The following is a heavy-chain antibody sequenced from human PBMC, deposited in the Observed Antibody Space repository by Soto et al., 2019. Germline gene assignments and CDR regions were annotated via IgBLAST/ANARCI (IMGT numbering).Heavy chain of an antibody. V-gene: IGHV3-11*05. CDR1: GFTFSDSY. D-gene: IGHD2-8*01. CDR2: ISSSSTSS. J-gene: IGHJ4*02. Sequence: QVLLVESGGGLVKPGGSLRLSCAASGFTFSDSYISWIRQAPGKGLEWVSYISSSSTSSNYADSMKGRFTISRDNAKNSLYLQMNSLRAEDTVVYYCARDNGGTFDYWGQGTLVTVSS. CDR3: ARDNGGTFDY.